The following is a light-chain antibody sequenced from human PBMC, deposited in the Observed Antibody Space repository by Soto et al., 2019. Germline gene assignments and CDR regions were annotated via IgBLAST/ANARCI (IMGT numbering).Light chain of an antibody. Sequence: EIVLTQSPGTLSLSPGERATLSCRASQSVSSSYLAWYQQKPGQAPRLLIYGASSRATGIPDKFSGSGSGTDFTLTISRLEPEDLAVYYCLQYGSSAWTFGQGTKVEIK. CDR1: QSVSSSY. CDR3: LQYGSSAWT. CDR2: GAS. J-gene: IGKJ1*01. V-gene: IGKV3-20*01.